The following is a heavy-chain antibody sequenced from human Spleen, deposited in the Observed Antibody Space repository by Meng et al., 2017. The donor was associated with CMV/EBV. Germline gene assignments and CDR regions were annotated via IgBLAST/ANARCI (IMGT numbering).Heavy chain of an antibody. D-gene: IGHD1-1*01. V-gene: IGHV1-2*02. CDR3: AAVPQVIRERPDYYYGMDV. CDR1: GYTFTGYY. CDR2: INPNSGGT. J-gene: IGHJ6*02. Sequence: ASVKVSCKASGYTFTGYYIHWVRQAPGQGLEWMGWINPNSGGTTYAQKFQGRVTMTSDTSISTAYMELSSLRSEDTAVYYCAAVPQVIRERPDYYYGMDVWGQGTTVTVSS.